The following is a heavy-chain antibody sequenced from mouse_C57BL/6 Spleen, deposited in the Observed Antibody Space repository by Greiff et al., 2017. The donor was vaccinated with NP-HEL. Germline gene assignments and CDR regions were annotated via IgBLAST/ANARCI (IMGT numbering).Heavy chain of an antibody. CDR1: GFTFSSYA. D-gene: IGHD2-4*01. CDR2: ISSGGGYI. V-gene: IGHV5-9-1*02. Sequence: EVQRVESGEGLVKPGGSLKLSCAASGFTFSSYAMSWVRQTPEKRLEWVAYISSGGGYIYYADTVKGRFTISRGNAMNTQYLQMSSLKSEDTAMYYCTRDVENDDDEGNLGYWGQGTTLTVSS. J-gene: IGHJ2*01. CDR3: TRDVENDDDEGNLGY.